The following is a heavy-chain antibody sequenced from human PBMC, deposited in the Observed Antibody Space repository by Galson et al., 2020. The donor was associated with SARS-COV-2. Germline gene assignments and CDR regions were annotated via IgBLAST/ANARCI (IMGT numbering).Heavy chain of an antibody. V-gene: IGHV3-72*01. D-gene: IGHD3-3*01. CDR3: ARTDFRSGYYFDY. Sequence: QLGESLKISCAASGFTFSDHYMDWVRQAPGKGLEWVGRTRNKANSYTTEYAASVKGRFTISRDDSKNSLYLQMNSLKTEDTAVYYCARTDFRSGYYFDYWGQGTLVTVSS. J-gene: IGHJ4*02. CDR2: TRNKANSYTT. CDR1: GFTFSDHY.